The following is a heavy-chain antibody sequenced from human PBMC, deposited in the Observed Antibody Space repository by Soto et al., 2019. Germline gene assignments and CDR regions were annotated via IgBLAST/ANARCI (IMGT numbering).Heavy chain of an antibody. Sequence: ASVKVSCKASGYTFTSYYMHWVRQATGQGHEWMGWMNPNSGNTGYAQKFQGRVTMTTNNSTTTAYMELSSLTSEDTAVYYCARGVAGNSGYDPYFDYWGQGTLVTVS. J-gene: IGHJ4*02. CDR2: MNPNSGNT. CDR1: GYTFTSYY. D-gene: IGHD5-12*01. V-gene: IGHV1-8*02. CDR3: ARGVAGNSGYDPYFDY.